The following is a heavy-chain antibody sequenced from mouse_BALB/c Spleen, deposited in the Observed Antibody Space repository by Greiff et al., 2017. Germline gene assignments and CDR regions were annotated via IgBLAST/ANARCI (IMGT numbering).Heavy chain of an antibody. Sequence: EVKLMESGAELVKPGASVKLSCTASGFNIKDTYMHWVKQRPEQGLEWIGRIDPANGNTKYDPKFQGKATITADTSSNTAYLQLSSLTSEDTAVYYCARTTTVSSDYAMDYWGQGTSVTVSS. CDR1: GFNIKDTY. J-gene: IGHJ4*01. CDR3: ARTTTVSSDYAMDY. CDR2: IDPANGNT. D-gene: IGHD1-1*01. V-gene: IGHV14-3*02.